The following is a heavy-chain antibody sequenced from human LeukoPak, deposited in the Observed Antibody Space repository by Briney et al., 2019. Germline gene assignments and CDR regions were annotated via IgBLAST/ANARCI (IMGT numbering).Heavy chain of an antibody. CDR1: GGSISTVSYY. V-gene: IGHV4-61*02. CDR2: IYTGGSI. Sequence: SETLSLTCSVSGGSISTVSYYWNWIRQPAGKGLEWIGRIYTGGSINYNPSVTSRVTISIDRSKNQFSLQLNSVTAADTAVYYCAAGGDEFAYWGQGTLVTVSS. D-gene: IGHD3-10*01. J-gene: IGHJ4*02. CDR3: AAGGDEFAY.